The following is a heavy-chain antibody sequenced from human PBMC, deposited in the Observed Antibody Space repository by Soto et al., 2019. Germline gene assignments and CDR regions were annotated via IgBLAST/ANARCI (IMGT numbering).Heavy chain of an antibody. CDR3: ARGLCGGDCYWGNWFDP. J-gene: IGHJ5*02. CDR2: IIPIFGTA. CDR1: GGTLSSFINYP. V-gene: IGHV1-69*06. D-gene: IGHD2-21*02. Sequence: ASVKVSCKASGGTLSSFINYPINWVRQAPGQGLEWMGGIIPIFGTANYAQKFQGRVTITADKSTSTAYMELSSLRSEDTAVYYCARGLCGGDCYWGNWFDPWGQGTLVTVSS.